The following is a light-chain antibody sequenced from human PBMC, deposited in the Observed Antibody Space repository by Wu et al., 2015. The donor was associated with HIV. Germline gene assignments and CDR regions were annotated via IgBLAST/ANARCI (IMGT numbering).Light chain of an antibody. V-gene: IGKV3-11*01. CDR1: QSVSSY. CDR2: DAS. J-gene: IGKJ4*01. CDR3: QQRSNWPLT. Sequence: EIVLTQSPATLSLSPGERATLSCRASQSVSSYLAWYQQKPGQAPRLLIYDASNRATGIPARFSGRGSGTDFTLTISSLGPEDFAVYYCQQRSNWPLTFGGGTKVEIK.